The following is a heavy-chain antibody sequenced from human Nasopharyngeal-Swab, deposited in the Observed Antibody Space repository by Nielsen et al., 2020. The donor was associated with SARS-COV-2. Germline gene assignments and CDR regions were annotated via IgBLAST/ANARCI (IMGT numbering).Heavy chain of an antibody. CDR1: GGSISSSSYY. CDR2: IYYSGST. D-gene: IGHD6-6*01. CDR3: ARGSSSSFWYFDL. Sequence: SETLSLTCTVSGGSISSSSYYWGWIRQPPGKGLEWIGSIYYSGSTYYNPSLKSRVTISVDTSKNQFSLKLSSVTAADTAVYYCARGSSSSFWYFDLWGRGTLVTVPS. V-gene: IGHV4-39*01. J-gene: IGHJ2*01.